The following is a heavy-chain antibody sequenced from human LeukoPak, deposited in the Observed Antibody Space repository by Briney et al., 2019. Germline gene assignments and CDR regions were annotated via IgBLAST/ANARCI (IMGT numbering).Heavy chain of an antibody. CDR3: AKGYCSGGSCYRGYFDY. Sequence: GGSLRLSCAASGFTFSNYWMTWVRQAPGKGLEWVSAISGSGGSTYYADSVKGRFTISRDNSKNTLYLQMNSLRAEDTAVYYCAKGYCSGGSCYRGYFDYWGQGTLVTVSS. CDR1: GFTFSNYW. CDR2: ISGSGGST. V-gene: IGHV3-23*01. J-gene: IGHJ4*02. D-gene: IGHD2-15*01.